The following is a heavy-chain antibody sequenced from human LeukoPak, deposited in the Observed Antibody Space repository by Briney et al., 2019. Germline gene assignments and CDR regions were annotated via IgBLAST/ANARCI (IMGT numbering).Heavy chain of an antibody. CDR1: GFTFNRFA. D-gene: IGHD2-2*01. J-gene: IGHJ3*02. Sequence: GGSLRLSCVASGFTFNRFAMNWVRQAPGKGLEWVSGISGSGSSTYYAESVKGRSTISRDNSKNTLFLQMNSLRAEDTAVYYCARDPYIVVVPAATGDAFDIWGQGTMVTVSS. CDR3: ARDPYIVVVPAATGDAFDI. CDR2: ISGSGSST. V-gene: IGHV3-23*01.